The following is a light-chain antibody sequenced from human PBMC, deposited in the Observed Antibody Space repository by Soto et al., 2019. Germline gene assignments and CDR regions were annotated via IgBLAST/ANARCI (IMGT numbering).Light chain of an antibody. V-gene: IGKV1-5*03. CDR1: QSISVW. Sequence: DIQMTQSPSTLSASIGDRVTITCRAIQSISVWLAWYQQKPGKAPKVLIYKASRLESGVPSRFSGSGSGTEFTLTISSLQPDDFATYYCQQYSSYSPETFGQGTKVDIK. CDR3: QQYSSYSPET. J-gene: IGKJ1*01. CDR2: KAS.